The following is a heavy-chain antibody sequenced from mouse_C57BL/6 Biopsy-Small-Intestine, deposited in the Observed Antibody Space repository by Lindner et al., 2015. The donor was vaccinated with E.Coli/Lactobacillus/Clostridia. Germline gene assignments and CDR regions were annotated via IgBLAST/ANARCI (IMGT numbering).Heavy chain of an antibody. CDR1: GFSFTSYY. Sequence: VQLQESGPELVKPGASVKISCKASGFSFTSYYMYWVKQSPEESLEWIGEINPTTGVTTYNQNFKAKATLTVDKSSSTAYMQLKSLTSEDSAVYYCARGFGYQFAYWGQGTLVTVSS. D-gene: IGHD2-2*01. CDR3: ARGFGYQFAY. CDR2: INPTTGVT. J-gene: IGHJ3*01. V-gene: IGHV1-42*01.